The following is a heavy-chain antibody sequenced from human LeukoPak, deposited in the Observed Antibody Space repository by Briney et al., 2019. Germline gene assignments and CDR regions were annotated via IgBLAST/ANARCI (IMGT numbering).Heavy chain of an antibody. J-gene: IGHJ4*02. CDR3: SRYIRRRPQFDY. CDR2: ILYSGNT. CDR1: GGSISSNDYY. Sequence: PETLSLTCTVSGGSISSNDYYWGWIRQPPGKGLEWIGNILYSGNTFYHPSLKSRITIAVDTSKNQFSLNLSSVTAADTAVYYCSRYIRRRPQFDYWGQGTLVTVSS. V-gene: IGHV4-39*01.